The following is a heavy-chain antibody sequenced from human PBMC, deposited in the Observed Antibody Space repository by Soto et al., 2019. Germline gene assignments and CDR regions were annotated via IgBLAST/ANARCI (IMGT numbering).Heavy chain of an antibody. J-gene: IGHJ6*02. CDR2: ISPIFGTA. CDR3: AGGTYSDFWSGYSMDV. Sequence: SLKVSCKASGCTFSSYAISWVQQAPGQGLEWMGGISPIFGTANYAQKFQGRVTITADESTSTAYMERSSLRSEDTAVYYCAGGTYSDFWSGYSMDVWG. CDR1: GCTFSSYA. D-gene: IGHD3-3*01. V-gene: IGHV1-69*13.